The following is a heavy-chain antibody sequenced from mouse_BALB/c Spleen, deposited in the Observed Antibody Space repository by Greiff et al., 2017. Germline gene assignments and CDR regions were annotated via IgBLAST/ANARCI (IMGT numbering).Heavy chain of an antibody. V-gene: IGHV5-9-4*01. CDR2: ISSGGSYT. D-gene: IGHD2-10*02. Sequence: EVKVVESGGGLVKPGGSLKLSCAASGFTFSSYAMSWVRQSPEKRLEWVAEISSGGSYTYYPDTVTGRFTISRDNAKNTLYLEMSSLRSEDTAMYYCARLYGNYDRYFDVWGAGTTVTVSS. CDR1: GFTFSSYA. CDR3: ARLYGNYDRYFDV. J-gene: IGHJ1*01.